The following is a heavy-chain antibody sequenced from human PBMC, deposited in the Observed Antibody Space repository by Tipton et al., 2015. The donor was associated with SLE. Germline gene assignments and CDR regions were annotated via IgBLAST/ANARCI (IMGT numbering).Heavy chain of an antibody. CDR2: IYYSGST. V-gene: IGHV4-59*01. D-gene: IGHD4-17*01. CDR1: GGSISSYY. CDR3: ARAYGDNPFDY. Sequence: LSLTCTVSGGSISSYYWSWIRQPPGKGLEWIGYIYYSGSTNYNPSLKSRVTISVDTSKNQFSLKLDSVTAADTAVYYCARAYGDNPFDYLGQGTLVTVSS. J-gene: IGHJ4*02.